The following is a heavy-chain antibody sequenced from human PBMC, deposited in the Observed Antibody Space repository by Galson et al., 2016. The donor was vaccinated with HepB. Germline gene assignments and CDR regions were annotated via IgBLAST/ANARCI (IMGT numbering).Heavy chain of an antibody. D-gene: IGHD5-12*01. CDR2: IYYSGST. CDR1: GGSISSSDW. CDR3: ARQYRGGPSDF. V-gene: IGHV4-4*02. J-gene: IGHJ4*02. Sequence: ETLSLTCAVSGGSISSSDWWTWVRQPPGQGLEWIGSIYYSGSTFYHPSLKSRVTISVDTSKNQFSLKLSSVTAADTALYYCARQYRGGPSDFWGQGTLVTVSS.